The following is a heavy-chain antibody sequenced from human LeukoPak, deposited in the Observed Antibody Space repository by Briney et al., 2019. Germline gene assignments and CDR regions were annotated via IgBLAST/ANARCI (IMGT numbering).Heavy chain of an antibody. J-gene: IGHJ3*01. CDR1: GFTFSSYG. CDR2: IWYDGSNK. D-gene: IGHD7-27*01. CDR3: ARDYQGWGWRDAFDL. V-gene: IGHV3-33*08. Sequence: QSGGSLRLSCAASGFTFSSYGMHWVRQAPGKGLEWVAVIWYDGSNKHYGDSVKGRSTISRDNSKNTLYLQMNGLRAEDTGVYYCARDYQGWGWRDAFDLWGQGTMVTVSS.